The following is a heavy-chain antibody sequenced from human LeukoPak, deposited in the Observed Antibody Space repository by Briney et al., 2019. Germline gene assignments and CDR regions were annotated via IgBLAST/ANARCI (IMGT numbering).Heavy chain of an antibody. CDR1: GDSISNYY. CDR3: VNLLPLTGQDDAFDD. V-gene: IGHV4-59*03. J-gene: IGHJ3*01. Sequence: SETLSLTCTISGDSISNYYWSWIRQPPGQGLEWVGSFYDIGRTNYNPPLKSRVTISVDSANNKFSLKLSSVTAADTAVYYCVNLLPLTGQDDAFDDWGQGIMVTVSS. D-gene: IGHD3-9*01. CDR2: FYDIGRT.